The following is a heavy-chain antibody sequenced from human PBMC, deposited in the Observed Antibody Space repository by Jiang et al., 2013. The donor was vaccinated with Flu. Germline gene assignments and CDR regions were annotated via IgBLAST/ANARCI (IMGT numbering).Heavy chain of an antibody. D-gene: IGHD6-13*01. CDR2: INHSGST. CDR1: GGSFSGYY. J-gene: IGHJ4*02. V-gene: IGHV4-34*01. Sequence: LLKPSETLSLTCAVYGGSFSGYYWSWIRQPPGKGLEWIGEINHSGSTNYNPSLKSRVTISVDTSKNQFSLKLSSVTAADTAVYYCANGAAAGFDYWGPGNPGHRLL. CDR3: ANGAAAGFDY.